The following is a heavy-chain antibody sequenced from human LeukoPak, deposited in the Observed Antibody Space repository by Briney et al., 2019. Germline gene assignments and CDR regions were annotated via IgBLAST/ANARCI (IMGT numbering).Heavy chain of an antibody. V-gene: IGHV1-2*02. J-gene: IGHJ4*02. CDR2: INPNSGGT. D-gene: IGHD3-22*01. Sequence: ASVKVSCKASGYTFTVYYMHWVRQAPGQGLEWMGWINPNSGGTNYAQKFQGRVTMTRDTSISTAYMELSRLRSDDTAVYYCARRVGYDSSGYEFDYWGQGTLVTVSS. CDR3: ARRVGYDSSGYEFDY. CDR1: GYTFTVYY.